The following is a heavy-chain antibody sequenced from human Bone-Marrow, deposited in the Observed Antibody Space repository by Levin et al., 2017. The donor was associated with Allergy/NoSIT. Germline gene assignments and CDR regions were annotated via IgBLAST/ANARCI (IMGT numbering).Heavy chain of an antibody. V-gene: IGHV4-31*03. J-gene: IGHJ5*02. Sequence: SQTLSLTCTVSGGSISSGGYYWSWIRQHPGKGLEWIGYIYYSGSTYYNPSLKSRVTISVDTSKNQFSLKLSSVTAADTAVYYCARANIANRSYYDFWSGYDPNWFDPWGQGTLVTVSS. CDR1: GGSISSGGYY. D-gene: IGHD3-3*01. CDR2: IYYSGST. CDR3: ARANIANRSYYDFWSGYDPNWFDP.